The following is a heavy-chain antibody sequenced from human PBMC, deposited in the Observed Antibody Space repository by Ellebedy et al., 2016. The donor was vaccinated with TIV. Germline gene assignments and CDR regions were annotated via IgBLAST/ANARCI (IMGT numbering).Heavy chain of an antibody. Sequence: SETLSLXXAVSGGSISSSNWWRWVRQPPGKGLEWIGEIYHSGSTNYNPSLKSRVTISVDKSKNQFSLKLSSVTAADTAVYYCARVGGFRGVVIVVAWFDPWGQGTLVTVSS. J-gene: IGHJ5*02. CDR3: ARVGGFRGVVIVVAWFDP. CDR1: GGSISSSNW. V-gene: IGHV4-4*02. CDR2: IYHSGST. D-gene: IGHD3-16*02.